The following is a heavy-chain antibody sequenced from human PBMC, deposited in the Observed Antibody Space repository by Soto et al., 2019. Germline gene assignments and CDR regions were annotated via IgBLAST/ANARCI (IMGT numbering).Heavy chain of an antibody. D-gene: IGHD1-1*01. CDR1: GAYVNTGGYY. V-gene: IGHV4-31*03. CDR3: ARAPGNERLDY. Sequence: QVQLQESGPGLVKPSQTLSLTCTVSGAYVNTGGYYWSWVRQYPGKGLEWIGYTYHSGDTADNPSLKSRLTISMDSSKNHFSLSLSSVTVADTAVYYCARAPGNERLDYWGQGNLVIVSS. J-gene: IGHJ4*02. CDR2: TYHSGDT.